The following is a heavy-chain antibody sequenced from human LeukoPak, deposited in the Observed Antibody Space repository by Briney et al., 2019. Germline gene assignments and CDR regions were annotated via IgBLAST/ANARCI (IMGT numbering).Heavy chain of an antibody. D-gene: IGHD2-2*02. CDR1: GGTFSSYT. J-gene: IGHJ4*02. CDR2: IIPILGIA. V-gene: IGHV1-69*02. CDR3: AECSSTSCYTGGGFDY. Sequence: SVTVSCKASGGTFSSYTISWVRQAPGQGLEWMGRIIPILGIANYAQKFQGRVTITADKSTSTAYMELSSLRSEDTAVYYCAECSSTSCYTGGGFDYWGQGTLVTVSS.